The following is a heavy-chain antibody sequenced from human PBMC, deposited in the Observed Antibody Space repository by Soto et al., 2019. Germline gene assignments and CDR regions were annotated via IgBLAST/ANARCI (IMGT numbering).Heavy chain of an antibody. CDR2: ISAYNGNT. CDR1: GYTFTSYG. Sequence: EASVKVSCKASGYTFTSYGISWVRQAPGQGLEWMGWISAYNGNTNYAQKLRGRVTMTTDTSTSTAYMGLRSLRSDDTAVYYCARGGKDCTNGVCSFYGMDFWGQGTTVTFS. CDR3: ARGGKDCTNGVCSFYGMDF. V-gene: IGHV1-18*01. J-gene: IGHJ6*02. D-gene: IGHD2-8*01.